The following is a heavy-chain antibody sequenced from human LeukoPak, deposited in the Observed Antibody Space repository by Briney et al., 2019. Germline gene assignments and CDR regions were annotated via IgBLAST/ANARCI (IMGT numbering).Heavy chain of an antibody. CDR1: GGTFSSYA. D-gene: IGHD3-10*01. CDR2: IIPIFGTA. V-gene: IGHV1-69*13. J-gene: IGHJ4*02. Sequence: SVKVSCKASGGTFSSYAISWVRQAPGQGLEWMGGIIPIFGTANYAQKFQGRVTITADESTSTAYMELSSLRSEDTAVYYCARRRSDYYGSGSYYCLDYWGQGALVTVSS. CDR3: ARRRSDYYGSGSYYCLDY.